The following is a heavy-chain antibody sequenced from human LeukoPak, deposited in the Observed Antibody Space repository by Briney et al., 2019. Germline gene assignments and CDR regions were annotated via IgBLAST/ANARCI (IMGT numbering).Heavy chain of an antibody. V-gene: IGHV1-18*01. Sequence: GASVKVSCKASGYTFTSYGISWVRQAPGQGLEWMGWISAYNGNTNYAQKLQGRVTMTTDTSTSTAYMELSSLRSEDTAVYYCARSLKLRYFDWSQNPGAAFDIWGQGTMVTVSS. CDR2: ISAYNGNT. D-gene: IGHD3-9*01. CDR3: ARSLKLRYFDWSQNPGAAFDI. J-gene: IGHJ3*02. CDR1: GYTFTSYG.